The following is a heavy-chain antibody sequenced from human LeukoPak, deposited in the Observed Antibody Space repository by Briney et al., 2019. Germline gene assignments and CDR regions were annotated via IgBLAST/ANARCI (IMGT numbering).Heavy chain of an antibody. Sequence: PSETLSLTCTVSGGSIGTYYWSWIRQPPGKGLEWIGYIHYSGNTNCSPSLKSRATISVDTSKNQFSLKLSSVTAADTAVYYCARDAKGCSGGSCYHHWGQGTLVTVSS. D-gene: IGHD2-15*01. CDR1: GGSIGTYY. V-gene: IGHV4-59*01. CDR3: ARDAKGCSGGSCYHH. CDR2: IHYSGNT. J-gene: IGHJ5*02.